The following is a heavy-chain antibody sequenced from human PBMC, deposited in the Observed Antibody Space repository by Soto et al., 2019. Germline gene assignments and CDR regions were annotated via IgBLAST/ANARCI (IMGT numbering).Heavy chain of an antibody. J-gene: IGHJ3*02. V-gene: IGHV1-18*01. CDR1: GYAFTSFG. Sequence: QVQLVQSGIEVKNPGASVKVSCKASGYAFTSFGIRWVRQAPGQGLEWMGWTVANNGYTKYAQNLQGRVTLITDTSASTAYMDLRSLMYDDTAVYYCARCSGGSCYASYALDIWGQGTMVTVSS. D-gene: IGHD2-15*01. CDR2: TVANNGYT. CDR3: ARCSGGSCYASYALDI.